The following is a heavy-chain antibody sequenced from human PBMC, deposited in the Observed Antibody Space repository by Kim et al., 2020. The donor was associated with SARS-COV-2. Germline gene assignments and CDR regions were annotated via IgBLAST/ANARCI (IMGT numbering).Heavy chain of an antibody. V-gene: IGHV5-10-1*01. Sequence: NSTPSFQGHVTSSADKSLSTAYLQWSSLKASDTAMYYCARLAGDPSTDFHYWGQGTLVTVSS. D-gene: IGHD3-10*01. J-gene: IGHJ4*02. CDR3: ARLAGDPSTDFHY.